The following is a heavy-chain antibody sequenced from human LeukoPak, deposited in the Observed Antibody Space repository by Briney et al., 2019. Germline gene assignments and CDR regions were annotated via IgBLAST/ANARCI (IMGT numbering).Heavy chain of an antibody. V-gene: IGHV3-11*06. CDR3: ARDLYSGSYYDFDY. D-gene: IGHD1-26*01. CDR1: GGSISSSS. Sequence: LSLTCTVSGGSISSSSYYWGWIRQAPGKGLEWVAYISSSSSTTHYADSVTGRFSISRDNAKSSLYLQMNSLRVEDTAVYYCARDLYSGSYYDFDYWGQGTLVTVSS. CDR2: ISSSSSTT. J-gene: IGHJ4*02.